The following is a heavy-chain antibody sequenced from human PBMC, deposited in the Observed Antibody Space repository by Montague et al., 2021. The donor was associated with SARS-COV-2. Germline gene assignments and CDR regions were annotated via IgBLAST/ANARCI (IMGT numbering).Heavy chain of an antibody. D-gene: IGHD6-19*01. CDR3: ARDIAVAGLFDY. CDR2: ISISGST. J-gene: IGHJ4*02. Sequence: TLSLTCTVSGGPISSGSYYWSWIRQPAGKGLEWIGRISISGSTNYNPSLKSRVTILVDTSKNQFSLKLSSVTAADTAVYYCARDIAVAGLFDYWGQGTLVTVSS. V-gene: IGHV4-61*02. CDR1: GGPISSGSYY.